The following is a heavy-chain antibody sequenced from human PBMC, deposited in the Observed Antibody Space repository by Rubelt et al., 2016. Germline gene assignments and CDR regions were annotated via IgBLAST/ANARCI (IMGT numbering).Heavy chain of an antibody. CDR2: IRSKTDGGTT. D-gene: IGHD5-12*01. J-gene: IGHJ5*02. V-gene: IGHV3-15*01. Sequence: EVQLVESGGGLVEPGGSLRLSCAASGFTLSNVYMTWVRQAPGKGLEWVGRIRSKTDGGTTDYVEPVKGRFTISRDDSKGIAYLQMNNLKTEDTALSSCTKHRAGYNWFDPWGQGTLVTVSS. CDR1: GFTLSNVY. CDR3: TKHRAGYNWFDP.